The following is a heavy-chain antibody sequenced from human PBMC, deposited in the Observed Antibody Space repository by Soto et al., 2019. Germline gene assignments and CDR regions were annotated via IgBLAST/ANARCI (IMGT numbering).Heavy chain of an antibody. D-gene: IGHD3-16*01. J-gene: IGHJ6*02. CDR1: GFTFSSYA. Sequence: EVQLLESGGGLVQPGGSLRLSCAASGFTFSSYAMTWVRQAPGKGLEWVSSISISGGSTYYAESVKGRFTISRDNSKSTLFLQMNSLRAEDTAVYYCVEGGIGAPGYYYYGLDVWGQGTTVTVSS. V-gene: IGHV3-23*01. CDR2: ISISGGST. CDR3: VEGGIGAPGYYYYGLDV.